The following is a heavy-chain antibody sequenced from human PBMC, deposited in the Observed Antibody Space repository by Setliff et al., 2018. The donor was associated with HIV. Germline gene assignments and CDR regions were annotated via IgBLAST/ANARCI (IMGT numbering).Heavy chain of an antibody. CDR3: ARDSYAVAYYYTDV. D-gene: IGHD2-8*01. Sequence: SETLSLTCNVSGSSMRNYYWSWIQQSAGKGMEWIGRICASGSTNYNSSLKSRVTMSVDTTKNQLTLKLSSVTAADTAVYYCARDSYAVAYYYTDVWGEGATVTVSS. CDR1: GSSMRNYY. J-gene: IGHJ6*03. CDR2: ICASGST. V-gene: IGHV4-4*07.